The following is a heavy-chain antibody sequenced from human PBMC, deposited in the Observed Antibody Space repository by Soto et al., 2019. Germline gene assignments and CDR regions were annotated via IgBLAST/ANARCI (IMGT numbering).Heavy chain of an antibody. Sequence: PSETLSLTCTISGGSISSGGYYWSWIRQHPGKGLEGIGYIYYSGSTNYNPSLKSRVTISVDTSKNQFSLKLSSVTAADTAVYYCAKAIIQYDFWSGYYPDPFYMDVWGKGTTVTVSS. V-gene: IGHV4-61*08. CDR1: GGSISSGGYY. D-gene: IGHD3-3*01. J-gene: IGHJ6*03. CDR2: IYYSGST. CDR3: AKAIIQYDFWSGYYPDPFYMDV.